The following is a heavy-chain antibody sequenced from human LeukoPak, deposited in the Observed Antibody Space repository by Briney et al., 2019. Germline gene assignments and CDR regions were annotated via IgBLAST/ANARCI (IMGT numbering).Heavy chain of an antibody. CDR1: GFTFSSYA. J-gene: IGHJ6*03. Sequence: GGSLRLSCAASGFTFSSYAMPWGRQAPGKGLEWGAVISYDGSNKYYADSVKGRFTISRDNSKNTLYLQMNSLRAEDTAVYYCAREEYSYVLYYYYYMDVWGKGTTVTVSS. D-gene: IGHD5-18*01. CDR3: AREEYSYVLYYYYYMDV. CDR2: ISYDGSNK. V-gene: IGHV3-30*04.